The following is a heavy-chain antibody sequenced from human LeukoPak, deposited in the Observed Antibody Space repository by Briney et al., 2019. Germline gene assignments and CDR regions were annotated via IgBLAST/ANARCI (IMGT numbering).Heavy chain of an antibody. CDR2: INHSGST. D-gene: IGHD1-1*01. CDR1: GGSFSGYY. CDR3: ARIHNPATGTTSTPLYYFDY. J-gene: IGHJ4*02. V-gene: IGHV4-34*01. Sequence: SETLSLTCAVYGGSFSGYYWSWIRQPPGKGLEWIGEINHSGSTNYNPSLKSRVTISVDTSKNQFSLRLSSVTAADTAVYYCARIHNPATGTTSTPLYYFDYWGQGTLVTVSS.